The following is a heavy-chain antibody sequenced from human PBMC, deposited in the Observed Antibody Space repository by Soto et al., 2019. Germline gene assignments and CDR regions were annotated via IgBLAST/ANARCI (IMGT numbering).Heavy chain of an antibody. CDR3: ARASGGGGVSDY. CDR1: GYTFTSYA. CDR2: INAGNGNT. V-gene: IGHV1-3*01. Sequence: QVQLVQSGAEVKKPGASVKVSCKASGYTFTSYAMHWVRQAPGQRLEWMGWINAGNGNTKYSQKFQGRVTITRDTPASTAYMELSSLRSEDTAVYCCARASGGGGVSDYWGQGPLVTVSS. J-gene: IGHJ4*02. D-gene: IGHD2-8*02.